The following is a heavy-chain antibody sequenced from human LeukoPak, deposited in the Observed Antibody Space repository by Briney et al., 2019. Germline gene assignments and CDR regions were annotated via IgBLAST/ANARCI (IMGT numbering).Heavy chain of an antibody. J-gene: IGHJ4*02. CDR2: IYHSGST. D-gene: IGHD5-12*01. V-gene: IGHV4-30-2*01. Sequence: PSQTLSLTCTVSGGSISSGGYYWSWIRQPPGKGLEWIGYIYHSGSTYYNPSLKSRVTISVDRSKNQFSLKLSSVTAADTAVYYCARVTNSGYVYYFDYWGQGTLVTVSS. CDR1: GGSISSGGYY. CDR3: ARVTNSGYVYYFDY.